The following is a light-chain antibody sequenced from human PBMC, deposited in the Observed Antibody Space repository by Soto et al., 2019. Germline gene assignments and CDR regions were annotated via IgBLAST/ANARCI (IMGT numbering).Light chain of an antibody. V-gene: IGLV2-14*03. J-gene: IGLJ2*01. Sequence: QSALTQPASVSGSPGQSITISCTGTSSDVGGYNYVSWYQQHPGKAPKLMIYDVTARPSGVSSRFSASKSGSTASLTISGLQAADEADYYCSSYTSTSTVIFGGGTKLTVL. CDR3: SSYTSTSTVI. CDR1: SSDVGGYNY. CDR2: DVT.